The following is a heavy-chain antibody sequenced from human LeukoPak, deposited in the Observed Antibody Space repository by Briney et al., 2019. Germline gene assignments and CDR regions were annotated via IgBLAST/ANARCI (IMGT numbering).Heavy chain of an antibody. CDR3: ARETLTYFYDSGSRH. V-gene: IGHV3-33*01. Sequence: GRSLRLSCAASGCTFSSYAMHWVRQAPGKGLEWVAVIWYDASNKYYADSVKGRSTISRDNSKNTLYLQMNSLRAEDTAVYYCARETLTYFYDSGSRHWGQGTLVTVSS. D-gene: IGHD3-10*01. CDR2: IWYDASNK. CDR1: GCTFSSYA. J-gene: IGHJ4*02.